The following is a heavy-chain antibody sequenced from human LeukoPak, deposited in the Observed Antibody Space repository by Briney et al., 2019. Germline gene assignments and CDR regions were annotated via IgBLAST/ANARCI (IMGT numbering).Heavy chain of an antibody. CDR1: GGSISSSSYY. Sequence: SETLSLTCTVSGGSISSSSYYWGWIRQPPGKGLEWIGSIYYSGSTYYNPSLKSRVTISLDTSKNQFSLKLSSVTAADTAVYYCARSIGGVDDFWSGWVSNYYYYYYMDVWGKGTTVTVSS. J-gene: IGHJ6*03. D-gene: IGHD3-3*01. CDR2: IYYSGST. V-gene: IGHV4-39*07. CDR3: ARSIGGVDDFWSGWVSNYYYYYYMDV.